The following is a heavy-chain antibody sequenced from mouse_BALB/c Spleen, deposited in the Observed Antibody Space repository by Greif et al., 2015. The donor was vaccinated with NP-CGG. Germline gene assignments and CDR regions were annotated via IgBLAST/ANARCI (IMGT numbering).Heavy chain of an antibody. Sequence: QVQLQQSGAEPAKPGASVKMSCKASGYTFTSYWMHWVKQRPGQGLEWIGYINPSTGYTEYNQKFKDKATLTADKSSSTAYMQLSSLTSEDSAVYYCARRGDYDGFDYWGQGTTLTVPS. J-gene: IGHJ2*01. CDR2: INPSTGYT. D-gene: IGHD2-4*01. V-gene: IGHV1-7*01. CDR1: GYTFTSYW. CDR3: ARRGDYDGFDY.